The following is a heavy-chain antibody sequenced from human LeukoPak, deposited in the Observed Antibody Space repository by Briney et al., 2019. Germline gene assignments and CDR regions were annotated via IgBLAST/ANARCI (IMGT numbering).Heavy chain of an antibody. CDR1: GFTFSSYA. CDR2: ISGGGDST. V-gene: IGHV3-23*01. D-gene: IGHD5-18*01. Sequence: PGGSLRLSCAASGFTFSSYAMNWVRQAPGKGLEWVSAISGGGDSTYYADSVKGRFTISRDNAKNSLYLQMNSLRAEDTAVYYCARDPPQPYSYGIFDYWGQGTLVTVSS. J-gene: IGHJ4*02. CDR3: ARDPPQPYSYGIFDY.